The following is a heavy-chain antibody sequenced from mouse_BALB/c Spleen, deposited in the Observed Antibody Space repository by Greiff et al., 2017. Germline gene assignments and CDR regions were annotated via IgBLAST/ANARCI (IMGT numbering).Heavy chain of an antibody. Sequence: QVQLQQSGPQLVRPGASVKISCKASGYSFTSYWMHWVKQRPGQGLEWIGMIDPSDSETRLNQKFKDKATLTVDKSSSTAYMQLSSPTSEDSAVYYCAGYYYGNRYWYFDVWGAGTTVTVSS. CDR3: AGYYYGNRYWYFDV. J-gene: IGHJ1*01. CDR2: IDPSDSET. CDR1: GYSFTSYW. V-gene: IGHV1-74*01. D-gene: IGHD2-1*01.